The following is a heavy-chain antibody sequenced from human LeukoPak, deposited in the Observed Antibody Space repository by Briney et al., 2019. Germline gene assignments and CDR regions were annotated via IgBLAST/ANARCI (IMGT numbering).Heavy chain of an antibody. CDR3: ARVPGDYYFDY. Sequence: SETLSLTCTVSGGSISSSSYYWGWIRQPPGKGLEWIGSIYYSGSTYYNPSPKSRVTISVDTSKNQFSLKLSSVTAADTAVYYCARVPGDYYFDYWGQGTLVTVSS. V-gene: IGHV4-39*07. J-gene: IGHJ4*02. CDR1: GGSISSSSYY. D-gene: IGHD7-27*01. CDR2: IYYSGST.